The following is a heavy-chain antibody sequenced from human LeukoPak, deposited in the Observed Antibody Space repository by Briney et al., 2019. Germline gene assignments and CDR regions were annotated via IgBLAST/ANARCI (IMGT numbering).Heavy chain of an antibody. D-gene: IGHD5-18*01. V-gene: IGHV1-18*01. J-gene: IGHJ4*02. CDR2: ISAYSGDT. Sequence: ASVKVSCKASGYTFTSYGISWMRQAPGQGLEWMGWISAYSGDTNYAQKFQGRVTMTTDTSTSTAYMELRSLRSDDTAVYYCARAVDTAMVTPDYWGQGTLVTVSS. CDR3: ARAVDTAMVTPDY. CDR1: GYTFTSYG.